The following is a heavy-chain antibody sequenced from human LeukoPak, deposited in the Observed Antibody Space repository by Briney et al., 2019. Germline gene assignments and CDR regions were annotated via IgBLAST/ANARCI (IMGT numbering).Heavy chain of an antibody. Sequence: GGSLRLSCAASGFTFSSYSMNWGRQAPGKGLEWVSYISSSSSTIYYADSVKGRFTISRDNAKNSLYLQMNSLRAEDTAVYYCARDDRGATRVYWGQGTLVTVSS. D-gene: IGHD1-26*01. CDR1: GFTFSSYS. J-gene: IGHJ4*02. V-gene: IGHV3-48*01. CDR3: ARDDRGATRVY. CDR2: ISSSSSTI.